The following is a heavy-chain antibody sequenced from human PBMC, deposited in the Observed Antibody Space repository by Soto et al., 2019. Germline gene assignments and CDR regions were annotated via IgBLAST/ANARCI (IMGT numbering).Heavy chain of an antibody. CDR2: INHSGST. V-gene: IGHV4-34*01. CDR3: ARGSGFGGVMTFDY. J-gene: IGHJ4*02. CDR1: GGSFSGYY. D-gene: IGHD3-16*01. Sequence: QVQLQQWGAGLLKPSETLSLTCAVYGGSFSGYYWSWIRQPPGKGLEWIGEINHSGSTNYNPSLKSRVTLSVDTSKNQFSLKLSSVTAADTAVYYCARGSGFGGVMTFDYWGQGTLVTVSS.